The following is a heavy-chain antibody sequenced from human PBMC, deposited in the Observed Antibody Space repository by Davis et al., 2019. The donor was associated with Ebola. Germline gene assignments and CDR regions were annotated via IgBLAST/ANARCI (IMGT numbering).Heavy chain of an antibody. CDR3: AGDTAIFGVATYVMDV. Sequence: GQPLKLSCAASGFTFSSYGMHWVRQAPGKRLEWVAVIWYDGSTKYYADSVKGRFTISRDNSKNTLYLQMNSMRVEDTAVYYCAGDTAIFGVATYVMDVWGQGTTVTVSS. V-gene: IGHV3-33*01. D-gene: IGHD3-3*01. CDR2: IWYDGSTK. J-gene: IGHJ6*02. CDR1: GFTFSSYG.